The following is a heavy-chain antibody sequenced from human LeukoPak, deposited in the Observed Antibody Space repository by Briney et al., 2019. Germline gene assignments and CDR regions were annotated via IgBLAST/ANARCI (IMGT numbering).Heavy chain of an antibody. CDR1: GFTFSSYS. CDR3: ATYGSGSYRFDP. D-gene: IGHD3-10*01. CDR2: IHHSGST. V-gene: IGHV4-31*02. J-gene: IGHJ5*02. Sequence: LRLSCAASGFTFSSYSMNWIRQHPGKGLEWIGYIHHSGSTYYNPSLKSRVIISVDTSKNQFSLKLNSVTAADTAVYYCATYGSGSYRFDPWSQGTLVTVSS.